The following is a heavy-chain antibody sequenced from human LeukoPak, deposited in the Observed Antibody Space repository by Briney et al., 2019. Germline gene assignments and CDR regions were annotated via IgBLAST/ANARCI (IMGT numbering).Heavy chain of an antibody. V-gene: IGHV3-30*18. CDR1: GFTFSTYG. CDR2: ISYDGSNK. D-gene: IGHD6-19*01. CDR3: AKRSGGWYELDY. Sequence: GGSLRLSCAASGFTFSTYGMHWVRQAPGKGLEWVSIISYDGSNKYYADSVKGRFTISRDNSKNALYLQMNSLRVEDTAVYYCAKRSGGWYELDYWGRGTLVTVSS. J-gene: IGHJ4*02.